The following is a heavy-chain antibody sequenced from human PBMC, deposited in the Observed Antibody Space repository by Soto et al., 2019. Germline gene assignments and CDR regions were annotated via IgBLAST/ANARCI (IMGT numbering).Heavy chain of an antibody. Sequence: SETLSLTCTVSGLSMSSGGYRWNWIRQHPGKALEWIGNIYYSGSPYYNPSLKSRVTISVDTSKNQFSLELNSLTAADTAVYYCARIQLGYDAFDIWGQGTMVTVSS. V-gene: IGHV4-31*03. CDR1: GLSMSSGGYR. CDR2: IYYSGSP. D-gene: IGHD6-6*01. CDR3: ARIQLGYDAFDI. J-gene: IGHJ3*02.